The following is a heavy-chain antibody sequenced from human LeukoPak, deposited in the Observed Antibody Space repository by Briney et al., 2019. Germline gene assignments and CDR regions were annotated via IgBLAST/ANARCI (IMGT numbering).Heavy chain of an antibody. J-gene: IGHJ4*02. D-gene: IGHD6-19*01. V-gene: IGHV5-51*01. CDR2: IYPGGSDT. CDR1: GYSFTSYW. CDR3: ARLHPLGSGWPYFDY. Sequence: GESLKISCKGSGYSFTSYWIGWVRQMPGKGLEWMGIIYPGGSDTRYSPSFQGQVTISADKSISTAYLQWSSLKASDTAMYYCARLHPLGSGWPYFDYWGQGTLVTVSS.